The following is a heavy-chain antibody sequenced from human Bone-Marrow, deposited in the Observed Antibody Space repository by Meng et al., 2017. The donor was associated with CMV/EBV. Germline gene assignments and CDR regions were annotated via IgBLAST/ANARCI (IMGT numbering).Heavy chain of an antibody. Sequence: GSLRLSCTVSGGSISSYYWSWIRQPPGKGLEWIGYIYYSGSTNYNPSLKSRVTISVDTSKNQFSLKLSSVTAADTAVYYCTRAGYYDSSGTSVDYWGQGTLVTVSS. V-gene: IGHV4-59*01. J-gene: IGHJ4*02. CDR1: GGSISSYY. CDR2: IYYSGST. CDR3: TRAGYYDSSGTSVDY. D-gene: IGHD3-22*01.